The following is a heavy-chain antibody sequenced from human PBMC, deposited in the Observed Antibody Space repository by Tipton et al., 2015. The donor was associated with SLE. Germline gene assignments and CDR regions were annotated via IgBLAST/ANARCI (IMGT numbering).Heavy chain of an antibody. J-gene: IGHJ1*01. CDR1: GVSISDHY. Sequence: TLSLTCTVSGVSISDHYWSWIRQPPGKGLECLGYVFYSGSSDFYRAHYSPSLMSRVIISVDSSKNQFSLKLRSLTAADTAVYYCARDSAGSSHWGQGTLVTVSS. V-gene: IGHV4-59*11. D-gene: IGHD6-6*01. CDR3: ARDSAGSSH. CDR2: VFYSGSSDFYRA.